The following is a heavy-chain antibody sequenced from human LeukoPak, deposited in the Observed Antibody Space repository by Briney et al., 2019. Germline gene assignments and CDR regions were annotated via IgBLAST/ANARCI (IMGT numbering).Heavy chain of an antibody. V-gene: IGHV3-23*01. D-gene: IGHD3-22*01. J-gene: IGHJ4*02. Sequence: GGSLRLSCAASGFTFSSYAMSWVRQAPGKGLEWVSAISGSGGSTYYADSVKGRFTISRDNSKNTLYLQMNSLRAEDTAVYYCAKDLRGRTLITTIVAFDYWGQGTLVTVSS. CDR2: ISGSGGST. CDR1: GFTFSSYA. CDR3: AKDLRGRTLITTIVAFDY.